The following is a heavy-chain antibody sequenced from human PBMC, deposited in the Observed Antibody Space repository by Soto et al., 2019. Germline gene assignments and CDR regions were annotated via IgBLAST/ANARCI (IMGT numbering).Heavy chain of an antibody. CDR3: AKSPDDGDYFDY. Sequence: GGSLRLSCAASGFTFSSYAMSWVRQAPGKGLEWVSAISGSGGSTYYADSVKGWFTISRDNSKNTLYLQMNSLRAEDTAVYYCAKSPDDGDYFDYWGQGTLVTVSS. CDR1: GFTFSSYA. J-gene: IGHJ4*02. D-gene: IGHD3-10*01. V-gene: IGHV3-23*01. CDR2: ISGSGGST.